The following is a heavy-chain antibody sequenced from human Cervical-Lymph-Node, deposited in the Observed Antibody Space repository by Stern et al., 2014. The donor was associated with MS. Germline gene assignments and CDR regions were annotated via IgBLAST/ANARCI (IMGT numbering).Heavy chain of an antibody. D-gene: IGHD3-3*01. CDR3: ARDQRGITIFGVVTDYYYLGMDV. CDR2: IKPNTGGT. CDR1: GYLFTGYY. J-gene: IGHJ6*02. V-gene: IGHV1-2*02. Sequence: VQLVQSGAEVKKPGASVKVSCKTSGYLFTGYYVHWVRQAPGQGLEWMAWIKPNTGGTKYAQKFQGRVLMSRDTSISTAYVELSSLTSDDTAVYYCARDQRGITIFGVVTDYYYLGMDVWGQGTTVTVSS.